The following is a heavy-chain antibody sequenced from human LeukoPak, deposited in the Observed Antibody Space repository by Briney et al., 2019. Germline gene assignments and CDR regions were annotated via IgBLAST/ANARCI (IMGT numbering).Heavy chain of an antibody. CDR2: IYYSGST. D-gene: IGHD4-17*01. Sequence: PSETLSLTCTVSGGSISSYYWSWIRQPPGKGLEWIGYIYYSGSTNYNPSLKSRVTISVDTSKNQFSLKLSSVTAADTAVYYCAKPPSYGDYPSDYYYMDVWGKGTTVTVSS. CDR3: AKPPSYGDYPSDYYYMDV. V-gene: IGHV4-59*01. J-gene: IGHJ6*03. CDR1: GGSISSYY.